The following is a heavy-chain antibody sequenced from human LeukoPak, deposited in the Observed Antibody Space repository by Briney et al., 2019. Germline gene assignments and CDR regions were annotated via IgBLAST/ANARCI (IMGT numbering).Heavy chain of an antibody. D-gene: IGHD5-18*01. CDR2: ISSSSSYI. Sequence: PGGSLRLSCAASGFTFSSYSMNWVRQAPGKGLEWVSCISSSSSYIYYADSVKGRFTISRDNAKNSLYLQMNSLRAEDTAVYYCARARYSYGYWAYFDYWGQGTLVTVSS. CDR3: ARARYSYGYWAYFDY. J-gene: IGHJ4*02. CDR1: GFTFSSYS. V-gene: IGHV3-21*01.